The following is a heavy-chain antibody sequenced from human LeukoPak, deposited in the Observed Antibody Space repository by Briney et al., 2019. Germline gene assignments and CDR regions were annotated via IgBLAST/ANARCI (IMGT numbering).Heavy chain of an antibody. CDR2: ISGSGGSI. CDR1: GFTFSTYA. V-gene: IGHV3-23*01. J-gene: IGHJ4*02. CDR3: AKQSRWLQFNFFDS. D-gene: IGHD5-24*01. Sequence: GGSLRLSCAASGFTFSTYAMSWVRQAPGKGLEWVSEISGSGGSISFAASVKGRFAVSRDNSKNMLYLQMNSPRAEDTAVYYYAKQSRWLQFNFFDSWGQGTLVTVSS.